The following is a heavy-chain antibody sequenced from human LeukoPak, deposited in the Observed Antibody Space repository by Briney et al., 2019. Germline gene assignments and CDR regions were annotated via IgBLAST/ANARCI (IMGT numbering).Heavy chain of an antibody. CDR1: GFTFSNYA. V-gene: IGHV3-23*01. J-gene: IGHJ4*02. Sequence: GGSLRLSCAASGFTFSNYAMNWVRQAPGKGLEWVSSSSGSGDSTFYADSVKGRFTISRDNSKNTLYPQMNSLRAEDTAVYYCARNYYYGSGTLGYWGQGTLVTVSS. D-gene: IGHD3-10*01. CDR2: SSGSGDST. CDR3: ARNYYYGSGTLGY.